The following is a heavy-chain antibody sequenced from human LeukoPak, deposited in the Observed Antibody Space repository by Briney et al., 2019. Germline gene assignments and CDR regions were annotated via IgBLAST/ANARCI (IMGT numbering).Heavy chain of an antibody. CDR2: TYYRSKWYN. CDR3: AKGYYFDY. Sequence: SQTLSLTCAISGDTVSSNITAWHWIRQSPSRSLEWLGRTYYRSKWYNDYAVSVKSRITINPDTSKSQFSLQLNSVTPEDTAVYYCAKGYYFDYWGQGTLVTVSS. J-gene: IGHJ4*02. CDR1: GDTVSSNITA. V-gene: IGHV6-1*01.